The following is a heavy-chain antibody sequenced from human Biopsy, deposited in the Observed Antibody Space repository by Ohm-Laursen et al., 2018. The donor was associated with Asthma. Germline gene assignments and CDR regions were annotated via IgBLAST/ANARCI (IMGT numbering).Heavy chain of an antibody. D-gene: IGHD5-12*01. Sequence: SSVTASCKAYGDSLGSFINYAISWVRQAPRQWLVWMAGLIPVLGTADYAPMFEGRVTITADESTSTAYLELTSLRFEDTAVYYCARGYSGTDRIVYYYSGMEVWGQGTTVTVSS. CDR1: GDSLGSFINYA. CDR3: ARGYSGTDRIVYYYSGMEV. V-gene: IGHV1-69*01. J-gene: IGHJ6*02. CDR2: LIPVLGTA.